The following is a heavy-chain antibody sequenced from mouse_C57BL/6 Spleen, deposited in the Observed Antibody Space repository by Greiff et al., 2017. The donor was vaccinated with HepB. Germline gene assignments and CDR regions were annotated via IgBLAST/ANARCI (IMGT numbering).Heavy chain of an antibody. CDR1: GYTFTNYW. D-gene: IGHD2-14*01. J-gene: IGHJ4*01. CDR3: ARGHREAMDY. V-gene: IGHV1-63*01. CDR2: IYPGGGYT. Sequence: QVQLKESGAELVRPGTSVKMSCKASGYTFTNYWIGWAKQRPGHGLEWIGDIYPGGGYTNYNEKFKGKATLTADKSSSTAYMQFSSLTSEDSAIYYCARGHREAMDYWGQGTSVTVSS.